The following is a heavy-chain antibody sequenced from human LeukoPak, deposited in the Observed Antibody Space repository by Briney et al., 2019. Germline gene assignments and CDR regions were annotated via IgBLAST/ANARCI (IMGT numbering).Heavy chain of an antibody. V-gene: IGHV4-59*01. CDR3: ARGLGYSSSWIYFDP. CDR2: IYYSGST. Sequence: MTSETLSLTCTVSGGSISSYYWSWIRQPPGKGLEWIGYIYYSGSTNYNPSLKSRVTISVDTSKNQFSLKLSSVTAADTAVYYCARGLGYSSSWIYFDPWGQGTLVTVSS. CDR1: GGSISSYY. J-gene: IGHJ5*02. D-gene: IGHD6-13*01.